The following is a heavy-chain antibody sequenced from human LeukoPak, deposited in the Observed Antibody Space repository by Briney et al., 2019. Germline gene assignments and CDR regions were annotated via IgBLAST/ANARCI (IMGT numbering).Heavy chain of an antibody. CDR3: ARHLSGKTDY. J-gene: IGHJ4*02. CDR1: GGSISISHPY. D-gene: IGHD3-10*01. Sequence: SETRSLTCTVSGGSISISHPYWGWIRQPPGKGLEWIGSILYSGVTYYNPSLESRLTISVDPSKTQLSLKLTSVTAADTAVYFCARHLSGKTDYWGQGALITVSS. V-gene: IGHV4-39*01. CDR2: ILYSGVT.